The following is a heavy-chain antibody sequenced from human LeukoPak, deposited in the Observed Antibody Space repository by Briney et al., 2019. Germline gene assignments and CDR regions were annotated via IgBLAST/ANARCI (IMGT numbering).Heavy chain of an antibody. V-gene: IGHV3-23*01. J-gene: IGHJ4*02. CDR3: AKHDSSGYWGGFDY. D-gene: IGHD3-22*01. CDR2: ISNSGGST. Sequence: GSLRLSCAASGFTFSSYAMSWARQAPGKGLEWVSVISNSGGSTYYADSVKGRFTISRDNSKNTLYLQMNSLRAEDTAVYYCAKHDSSGYWGGFDYWGQGTLVTVSS. CDR1: GFTFSSYA.